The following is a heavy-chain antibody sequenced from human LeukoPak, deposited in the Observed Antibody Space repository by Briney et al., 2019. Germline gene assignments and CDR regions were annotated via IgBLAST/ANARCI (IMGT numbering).Heavy chain of an antibody. CDR2: ISYDGSNK. V-gene: IGHV3-30-3*01. CDR1: GFTFSSYA. D-gene: IGHD4-17*01. Sequence: GSLRLSCAASGFTFSSYAMHWVRQAPGKGLEWVAVISYDGSNKYYADSVKGRFTISRDNSKNTLYLQMNSLRAEDTAVYYCARDYGERFDYWGQGTLVTVSS. CDR3: ARDYGERFDY. J-gene: IGHJ4*02.